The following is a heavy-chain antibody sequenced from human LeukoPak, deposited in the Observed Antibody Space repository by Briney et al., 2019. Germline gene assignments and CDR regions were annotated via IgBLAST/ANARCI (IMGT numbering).Heavy chain of an antibody. Sequence: GGSLRLSCAASGFTFSSYSMNWVRQAPGKGLEWVSYISSSSSTIYYADSVKGRFTISRDNAKKSLYLQMSSLRAEDTAVYYCARVYSSSWYSGYLYMDVWGKGPRSPSP. J-gene: IGHJ6*03. CDR3: ARVYSSSWYSGYLYMDV. V-gene: IGHV3-48*04. D-gene: IGHD6-13*01. CDR2: ISSSSSTI. CDR1: GFTFSSYS.